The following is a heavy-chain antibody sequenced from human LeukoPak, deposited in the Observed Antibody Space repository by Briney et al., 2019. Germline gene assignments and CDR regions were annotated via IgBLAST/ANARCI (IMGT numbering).Heavy chain of an antibody. D-gene: IGHD6-13*01. CDR3: ARGYSSSWYFYYSYGMDV. CDR2: IYHSGST. J-gene: IGHJ6*01. CDR1: GGSLSSYY. Sequence: SGTLSLTRAVYGGSLSSYYWSWIRQPPGKGLEWIGGIYHSGSTNYNPSLKCRVTISVETSKNQFSLKLSSVTAADTAVYYCARGYSSSWYFYYSYGMDVGGEGTTVTVSS. V-gene: IGHV4-59*01.